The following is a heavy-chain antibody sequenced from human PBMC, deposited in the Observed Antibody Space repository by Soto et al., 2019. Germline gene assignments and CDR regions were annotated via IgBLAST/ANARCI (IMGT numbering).Heavy chain of an antibody. V-gene: IGHV1-18*04. CDR1: GYTFTSYG. D-gene: IGHD5-12*01. Sequence: ASVKVSCKASGYTFTSYGISWVRQAPGQGLEWMGWISAYNGNTNYAQKLQGRVTMTTDTSTSTAYMELRSLRSDDTAVYYCARDSRLSGSFNYYYYGMDVSGQGTTVTVSS. CDR3: ARDSRLSGSFNYYYYGMDV. CDR2: ISAYNGNT. J-gene: IGHJ6*02.